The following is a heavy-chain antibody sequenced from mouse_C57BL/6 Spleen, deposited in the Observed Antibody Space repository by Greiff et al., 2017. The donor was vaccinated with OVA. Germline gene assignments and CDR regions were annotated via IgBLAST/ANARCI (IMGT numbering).Heavy chain of an antibody. D-gene: IGHD1-1*01. CDR1: GYTFTSYW. Sequence: QVQLKQPGAELVRPGSSVKLSCKASGYTFTSYWMDWVKQRPGQGLEWIGNIYPSDSETHYNQKFKDKATLTVDKSSSTAYMQLSSLTSEDSAVYYCARDYCGSSYAMDYWGQGTSVTVSS. J-gene: IGHJ4*01. V-gene: IGHV1-61*01. CDR2: IYPSDSET. CDR3: ARDYCGSSYAMDY.